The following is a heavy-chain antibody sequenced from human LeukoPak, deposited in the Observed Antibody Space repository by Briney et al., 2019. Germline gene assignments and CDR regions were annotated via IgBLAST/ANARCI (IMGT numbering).Heavy chain of an antibody. D-gene: IGHD3-3*01. Sequence: GGSLRLSCAASGFTFSSYEMNWVRQAPGKGLEWVSYISSSGRNIYYADSVKGRFTISRDNAKNSLYLQMNSLRAEDTAVYYCARDGIFVFDSRFLEWLPQNYYYGMDVWGQGTTVTVSS. CDR2: ISSSGRNI. V-gene: IGHV3-48*03. CDR3: ARDGIFVFDSRFLEWLPQNYYYGMDV. J-gene: IGHJ6*02. CDR1: GFTFSSYE.